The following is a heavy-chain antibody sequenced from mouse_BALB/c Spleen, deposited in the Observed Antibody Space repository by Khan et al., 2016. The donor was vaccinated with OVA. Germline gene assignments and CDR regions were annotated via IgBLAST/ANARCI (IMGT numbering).Heavy chain of an antibody. CDR2: INTYTGEP. CDR3: AGPPYLSYALDH. J-gene: IGHJ4*01. CDR1: GYTFTNYG. D-gene: IGHD2-10*01. Sequence: QSGPELKKPGETVKISCKASGYTFTNYGMNWVKQSPGKALKWMGWINTYTGEPTYADDFKGRFAFSLETSASTAYLQINNLKNEDTATYFGAGPPYLSYALDHWGQGTSVTVSS. V-gene: IGHV9-3-1*01.